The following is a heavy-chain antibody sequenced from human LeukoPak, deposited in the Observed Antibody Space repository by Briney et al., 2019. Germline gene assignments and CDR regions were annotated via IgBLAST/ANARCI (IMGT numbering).Heavy chain of an antibody. Sequence: ASVKVSCKASGGTFSSYAISWVRQASGQGPEWMGRIIPISGTANYAQKFQGRVTITADKSTSTAYMELSSLRSEDTAVYYCAREHSSPGDYYYYGMDVWGQGTTVTVSS. D-gene: IGHD6-13*01. CDR2: IIPISGTA. CDR1: GGTFSSYA. J-gene: IGHJ6*02. V-gene: IGHV1-69*04. CDR3: AREHSSPGDYYYYGMDV.